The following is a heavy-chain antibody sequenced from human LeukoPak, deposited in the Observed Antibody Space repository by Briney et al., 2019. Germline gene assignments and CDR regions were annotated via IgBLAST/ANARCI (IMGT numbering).Heavy chain of an antibody. Sequence: SVKVSCKASGGTFSSYAVSWVRQAPGQGLEWMGGIIPIFGTANYAQKFQGRVTITADESTSTAYMELSSLRSEDTAVYYCARVSFISGQLVAPDYYYYGMDVWGQGTTVTVSS. D-gene: IGHD6-6*01. V-gene: IGHV1-69*13. CDR3: ARVSFISGQLVAPDYYYYGMDV. CDR1: GGTFSSYA. J-gene: IGHJ6*02. CDR2: IIPIFGTA.